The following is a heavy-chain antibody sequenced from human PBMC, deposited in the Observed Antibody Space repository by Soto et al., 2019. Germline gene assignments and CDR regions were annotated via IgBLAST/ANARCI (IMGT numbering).Heavy chain of an antibody. Sequence: QVQLQESGPGLLKPSQTLSLNYTVSGGSISSGGYYWSWIRQHPGKGLEWIGYIYYSGSTHYNPSLKSRVTISVDTSKNQFSLKLSSVTAADMAVYYCARALTTVTLFDPWGQGTLVTVSS. V-gene: IGHV4-31*03. D-gene: IGHD4-17*01. CDR1: GGSISSGGYY. CDR2: IYYSGST. J-gene: IGHJ5*02. CDR3: ARALTTVTLFDP.